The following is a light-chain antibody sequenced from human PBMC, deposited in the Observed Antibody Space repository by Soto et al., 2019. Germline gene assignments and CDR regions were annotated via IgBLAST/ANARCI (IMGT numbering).Light chain of an antibody. V-gene: IGKV1-9*01. CDR1: QGISTY. CDR2: AAS. J-gene: IGKJ5*01. Sequence: DFQLTQSPSFLSASVGDRVTITCRASQGISTYLAWYQPRPGKAPDLLMYAASFLKSGVPSRLIGSGSGTEVTLTINSLKPEDFSTYSCPRLNTSPLTCGGGTRLEI. CDR3: PRLNTSPLT.